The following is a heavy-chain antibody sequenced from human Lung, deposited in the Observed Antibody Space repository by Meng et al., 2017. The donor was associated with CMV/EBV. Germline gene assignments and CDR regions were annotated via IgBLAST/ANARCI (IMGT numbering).Heavy chain of an antibody. CDR3: ARGGYSDYDVRGSDYYYGMDV. CDR1: RYTFIRHG. CDR2: ISAYNGRT. D-gene: IGHD5-12*01. J-gene: IGHJ6*02. V-gene: IGHV1-18*01. Sequence: VSRQPSRYTFIRHGISWVRQAPGQGLEWMGWISAYNGRTNYAQKFQGRVTMTTDTSTNTAYTELRSLRSDDTAVYFCARGGYSDYDVRGSDYYYGMDVWXQGTTVTVSS.